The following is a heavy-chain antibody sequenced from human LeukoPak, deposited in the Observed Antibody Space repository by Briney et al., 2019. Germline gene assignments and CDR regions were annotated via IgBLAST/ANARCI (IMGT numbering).Heavy chain of an antibody. Sequence: SQTLSLTCTVSGGSISSGGYYWSWIRQHPGKGLEWIGYIYYSGSTNYNPSLKSRVSISVDTSKSQFSLKLSSVTAADTAVYYCARGAGWLPLVWGQGNLVTVSS. J-gene: IGHJ4*02. V-gene: IGHV4-61*08. CDR3: ARGAGWLPLV. CDR1: GGSISSGGYY. CDR2: IYYSGST. D-gene: IGHD5-24*01.